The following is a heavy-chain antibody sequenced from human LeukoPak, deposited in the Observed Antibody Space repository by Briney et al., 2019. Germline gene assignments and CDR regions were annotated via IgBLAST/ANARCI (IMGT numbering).Heavy chain of an antibody. V-gene: IGHV1-69*05. CDR2: IIPIFGTA. J-gene: IGHJ4*02. CDR1: GGTFISYA. Sequence: SVKVSCKASGGTFISYAISWVRQAPGQGLEWMGGIIPIFGTANYAQKFQGRVTITTDESTSTAYMELSSLRSEDTAVYYCARELDSRSPFDYWGQGTLVTVSS. D-gene: IGHD6-6*01. CDR3: ARELDSRSPFDY.